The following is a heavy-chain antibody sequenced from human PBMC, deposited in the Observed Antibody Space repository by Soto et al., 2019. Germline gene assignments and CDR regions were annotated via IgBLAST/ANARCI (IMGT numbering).Heavy chain of an antibody. V-gene: IGHV1-69*02. D-gene: IGHD3-10*01. J-gene: IGHJ6*04. CDR1: GGTLKRET. CDR2: IIPVLDVT. Sequence: QAQLVQSGAEVKKPGSSVKVSCKASGGTLKRETFSWVRKAPGQGLQWMGRIIPVLDVTEYPQNFQGRVTITADTSTSTVYLALSGLGSDDTAVYYCARGGKLGGDLDVWGKGTPVIVSS. CDR3: ARGGKLGGDLDV.